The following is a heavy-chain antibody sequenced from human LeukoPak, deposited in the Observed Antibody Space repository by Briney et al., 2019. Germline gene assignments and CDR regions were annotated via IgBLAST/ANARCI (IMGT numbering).Heavy chain of an antibody. V-gene: IGHV4-34*01. J-gene: IGHJ4*02. D-gene: IGHD3-10*01. CDR3: ARKGGSGSSKNYYGSGSYHPFDY. CDR1: GGSFSGYY. Sequence: KPSETLSLTCAVYGGSFSGYYWSWIRQPPGKGLEWIGEINHSGGTNYNPSPKSRVTISVDTSKNQFSLKLSSVTAADTAVYYCARKGGSGSSKNYYGSGSYHPFDYWGQGTLVTVSS. CDR2: INHSGGT.